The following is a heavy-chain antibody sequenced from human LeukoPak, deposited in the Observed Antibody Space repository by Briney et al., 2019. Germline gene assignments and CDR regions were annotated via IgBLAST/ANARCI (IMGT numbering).Heavy chain of an antibody. J-gene: IGHJ6*02. CDR2: IFPGDSDT. Sequence: GGPLQISFKGSGHRLTNDWIGWVRPVPGKGLGWMGIIFPGDSDTRYSPSFQGQVTTSADKSISTAYLQWSSLKASDTAMYFCARLAAAGTSYYYYAIDVWGQGTTVTVSS. D-gene: IGHD6-13*01. V-gene: IGHV5-51*01. CDR1: GHRLTNDW. CDR3: ARLAAAGTSYYYYAIDV.